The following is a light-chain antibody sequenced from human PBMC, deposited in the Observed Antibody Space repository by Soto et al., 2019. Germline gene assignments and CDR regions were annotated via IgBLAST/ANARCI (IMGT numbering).Light chain of an antibody. CDR1: QTISSW. Sequence: DIQMTQSPYTLSGSVGDRVTITCRARQTISSWLAWYQQKPGKAPKLLIYKASTLKSGVPSRFSGSGSGTEFPLTISRLQPDDFATYYCQHYNSYSESFGQGTKVELK. J-gene: IGKJ1*01. V-gene: IGKV1-5*03. CDR3: QHYNSYSES. CDR2: KAS.